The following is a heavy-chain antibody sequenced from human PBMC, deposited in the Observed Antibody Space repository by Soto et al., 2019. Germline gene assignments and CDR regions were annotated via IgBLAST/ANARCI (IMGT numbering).Heavy chain of an antibody. D-gene: IGHD7-27*01. V-gene: IGHV3-30*03. CDR1: GFTFSSYS. CDR2: ISNNSSNK. J-gene: IGHJ4*02. CDR3: ARSQLGYYYFDY. Sequence: PGGSLRLSCAASGFTFSSYSMNWVRQAPGKGLEWVAVISNNSSNKYYADSVKGRFTISRDNSKNTLYLQMNSLRAEDTAVYYCARSQLGYYYFDYWRLGTLVTVSS.